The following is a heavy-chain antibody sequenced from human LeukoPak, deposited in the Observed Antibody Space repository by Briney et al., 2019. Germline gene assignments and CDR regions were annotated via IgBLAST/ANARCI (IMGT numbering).Heavy chain of an antibody. CDR1: GASITSNNW. J-gene: IGHJ4*02. V-gene: IGHV4-4*02. CDR3: ARERFSWGLDY. CDR2: IHHSGNT. Sequence: SGTLSLTCGVSGASITSNNWWNWVRQPPGKGLEWIGEIHHSGNTHYMSSLKSRVTISLDKSKNQFSLKLTSVTAADTAVYYCARERFSWGLDYWGQGTLVTVSS. D-gene: IGHD7-27*01.